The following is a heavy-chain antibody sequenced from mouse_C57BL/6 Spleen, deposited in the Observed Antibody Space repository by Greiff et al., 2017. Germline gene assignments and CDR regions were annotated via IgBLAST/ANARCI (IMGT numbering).Heavy chain of an antibody. CDR3: ARYYDYDGGLDY. CDR1: GYSITSGYY. V-gene: IGHV3-6*01. Sequence: EVQLQQSGPGLVKPSQSLSLTCSVTGYSITSGYYWNWIRQFPGNKLEWMGYISYDGSNNYNPSLKNRISITRDTSKNQFFLKLNSVTTEDTATYYCARYYDYDGGLDYWGQGTTLTVSS. D-gene: IGHD2-4*01. J-gene: IGHJ2*01. CDR2: ISYDGSN.